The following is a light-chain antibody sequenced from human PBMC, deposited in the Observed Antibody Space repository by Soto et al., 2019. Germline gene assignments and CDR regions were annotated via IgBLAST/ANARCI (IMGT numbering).Light chain of an antibody. CDR1: QRVSSSY. CDR2: GGS. J-gene: IGKJ1*01. CDR3: QQYASSRT. Sequence: EIVLTQSPGTLSLSPGERATFSCRASQRVSSSYLGWYQQKPGQAPRLLIYGGSSRATGIPDRFSGSGSGTDFTLTISRLEPEDFAVYYCQQYASSRTFGQGTKVDIK. V-gene: IGKV3-20*01.